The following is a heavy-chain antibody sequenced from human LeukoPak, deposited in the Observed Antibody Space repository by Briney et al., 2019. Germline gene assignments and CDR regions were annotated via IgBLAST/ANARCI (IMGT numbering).Heavy chain of an antibody. D-gene: IGHD5-24*01. CDR2: IYSGGDT. J-gene: IGHJ4*02. CDR1: GVTVSNNF. Sequence: GGSLRLSCAASGVTVSNNFMLWVRQAPGKGLEWVSLIYSGGDTHYADSVKGRFTISRDNSKNTLYLQMNTLRDEDTAVYYCARDPPAVAINPCGWGQGTLVTVSS. CDR3: ARDPPAVAINPCG. V-gene: IGHV3-66*01.